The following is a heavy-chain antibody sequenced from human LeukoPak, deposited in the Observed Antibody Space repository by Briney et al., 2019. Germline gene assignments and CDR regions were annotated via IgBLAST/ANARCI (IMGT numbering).Heavy chain of an antibody. J-gene: IGHJ3*02. CDR3: ARATAFFDI. CDR1: GGSISTHY. Sequence: ASETLSLTCTVSGGSISTHYWSWIRQPPGKGLEWIGYIYYSGSTNYNPSLKSRVTISVDTSKNQFSLKLTPVTAADTAVYYCARATAFFDIWGQGTMVTVSP. V-gene: IGHV4-59*11. CDR2: IYYSGST.